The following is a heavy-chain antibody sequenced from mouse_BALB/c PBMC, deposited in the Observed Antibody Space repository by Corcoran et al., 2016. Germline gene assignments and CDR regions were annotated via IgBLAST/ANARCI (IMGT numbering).Heavy chain of an antibody. J-gene: IGHJ2*01. CDR3: AFYYGRAYYFDY. CDR1: GFNIKDTY. V-gene: IGHV14-3*02. CDR2: IDPANGNT. D-gene: IGHD1-1*01. Sequence: EVQLQQSGAELVKPGASVKLSCTASGFNIKDTYMHWVKQRPEQGLEWIGRIDPANGNTKYDPKFQGKATITADTSSNTVYLQLSSLTSEDTAVYYCAFYYGRAYYFDYWGQGTTLTVSS.